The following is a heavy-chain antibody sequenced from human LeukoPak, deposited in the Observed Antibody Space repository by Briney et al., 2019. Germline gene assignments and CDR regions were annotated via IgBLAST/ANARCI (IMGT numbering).Heavy chain of an antibody. Sequence: ASVKVSCKASGYTFTSYDINWVRQAPGQGLEWMGWMNPNSGNTGYAQKFQGRVTMTRNTSISTAYMGLSSLRSEDTAVYYCARVGHDGSGSYYTPYYYGMDVWGQGTTVTVSS. CDR1: GYTFTSYD. CDR2: MNPNSGNT. D-gene: IGHD3-10*01. J-gene: IGHJ6*02. V-gene: IGHV1-8*01. CDR3: ARVGHDGSGSYYTPYYYGMDV.